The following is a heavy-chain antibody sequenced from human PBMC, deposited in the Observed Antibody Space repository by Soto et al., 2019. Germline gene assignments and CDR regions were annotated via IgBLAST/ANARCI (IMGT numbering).Heavy chain of an antibody. CDR1: GYTFTSYG. CDR2: ISAYNGNT. J-gene: IGHJ4*02. D-gene: IGHD3-3*01. Sequence: GASVKVSCKASGYTFTSYGISWVRQAPGQGLEWMGWISAYNGNTNYAQKLQGRVTMTTDTSTSTAYMELSSLRSEDTAVYYCAAALEWLLPFDYWGQGTLVTVSS. CDR3: AAALEWLLPFDY. V-gene: IGHV1-18*01.